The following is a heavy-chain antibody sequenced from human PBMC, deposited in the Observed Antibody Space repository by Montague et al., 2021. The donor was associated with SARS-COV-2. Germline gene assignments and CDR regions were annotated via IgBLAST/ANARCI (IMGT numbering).Heavy chain of an antibody. CDR1: GFTFSTYW. CDR3: AREFDC. V-gene: IGHV3-7*01. Sequence: SLRLSCAASGFTFSTYWMNWVRQAPGKGLEWVANVNEDGSEEYFVDSVKGRFTISRDNAKNSLFLQMNSLRAEDTAVCYCAREFDCWGQGTLVTVSS. J-gene: IGHJ4*02. CDR2: VNEDGSEE.